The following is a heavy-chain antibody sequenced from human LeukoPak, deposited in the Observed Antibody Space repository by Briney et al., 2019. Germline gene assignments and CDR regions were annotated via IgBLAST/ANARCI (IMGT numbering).Heavy chain of an antibody. V-gene: IGHV4-59*01. D-gene: IGHD1-1*01. Sequence: SETLSLTCTVSGGSISGYYWTWIPQPPGKGLEYIGYIYYSGSTNHNPSLKSRVTISVDTSKNQFSLKLSSVTAADTAVYYCARGRYAFDYWGQGTVVTVSS. CDR3: ARGRYAFDY. CDR1: GGSISGYY. CDR2: IYYSGST. J-gene: IGHJ4*02.